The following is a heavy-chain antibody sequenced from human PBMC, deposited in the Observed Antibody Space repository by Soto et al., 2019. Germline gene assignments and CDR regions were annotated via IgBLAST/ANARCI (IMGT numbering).Heavy chain of an antibody. CDR2: ISYDGSNK. V-gene: IGHV3-30*18. CDR3: AKGGSDIFGDYDLDY. J-gene: IGHJ4*02. CDR1: GFTFSSYG. D-gene: IGHD4-17*01. Sequence: GGSLRLSCAASGFTFSSYGMHWVRQAPGKGLEWVAVISYDGSNKYYADSVKGRFTISRDNSKNTLYLQMNSLRAEDTAVYYCAKGGSDIFGDYDLDYWGQGTLVTVSS.